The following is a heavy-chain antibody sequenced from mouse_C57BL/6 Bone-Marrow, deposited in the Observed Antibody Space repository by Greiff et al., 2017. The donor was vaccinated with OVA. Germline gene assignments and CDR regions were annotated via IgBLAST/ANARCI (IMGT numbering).Heavy chain of an antibody. CDR2: IDPENGDT. V-gene: IGHV14-4*01. CDR1: GFNIKDDY. D-gene: IGHD1-1*01. J-gene: IGHJ3*01. CDR3: TPAFGYYYGSHWFAY. Sequence: VQLQQSGAELVRPGASVKLSCTASGFNIKDDYMHWVKQRPEQGLEWIGWIDPENGDTEYASKFQGKATITADTSSNTAYLQLSSLTSEDTAVYYCTPAFGYYYGSHWFAYWGQGTLVTVSA.